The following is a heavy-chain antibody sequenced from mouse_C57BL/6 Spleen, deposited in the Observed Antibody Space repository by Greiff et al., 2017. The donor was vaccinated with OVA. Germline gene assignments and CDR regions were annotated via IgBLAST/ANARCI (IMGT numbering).Heavy chain of an antibody. CDR1: GYTFTDYY. V-gene: IGHV1-75*01. J-gene: IGHJ2*01. CDR3: ARAFTTVVATSFDY. D-gene: IGHD1-1*01. CDR2: IFPGSGST. Sequence: LQESGPELVKPGASVKISCKASGYTFTDYYINWVKQRPGQGLEWIGWIFPGSGSTYYNEKFKGKATLTVDKSSSTAYMLLSSLTSEDSAVYFCARAFTTVVATSFDYWGQGTTLTVSS.